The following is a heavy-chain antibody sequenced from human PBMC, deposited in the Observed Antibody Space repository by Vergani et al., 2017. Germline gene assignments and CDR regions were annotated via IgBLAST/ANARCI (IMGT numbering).Heavy chain of an antibody. CDR2: ISSSSSYI. Sequence: VQLVESGGGVVQPGRFLRLSCAASGFTFSSYGMHWVRQAPGKGLEWVSSISSSSSYIYYADSVKGRFTISRDNAKNSLYLQMNSLRAEDTAVYYCARDKGSSGLNWFDPWDQGTLVTVSS. D-gene: IGHD6-19*01. CDR3: ARDKGSSGLNWFDP. V-gene: IGHV3-21*01. J-gene: IGHJ5*02. CDR1: GFTFSSYG.